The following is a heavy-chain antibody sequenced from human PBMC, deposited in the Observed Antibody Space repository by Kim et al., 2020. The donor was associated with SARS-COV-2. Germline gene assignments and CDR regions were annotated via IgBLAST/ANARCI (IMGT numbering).Heavy chain of an antibody. CDR1: GFTFSDYY. D-gene: IGHD3-16*02. V-gene: IGHV3-11*05. Sequence: GGSLRLSCAASGFTFSDYYMRWIRQAPGKGLEWVSYISSSSSNTNYADSVKGRFTISRDNAKNTLYLQMNSLRAEDTAVYYCARVGYDYVWGSYRDYYYYYGMDVWGQGTTVTVSS. CDR2: ISSSSSNT. CDR3: ARVGYDYVWGSYRDYYYYYGMDV. J-gene: IGHJ6*02.